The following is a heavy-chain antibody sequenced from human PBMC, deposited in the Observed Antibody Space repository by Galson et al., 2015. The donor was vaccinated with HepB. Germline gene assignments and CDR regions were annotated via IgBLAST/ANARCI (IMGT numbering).Heavy chain of an antibody. CDR3: ARDPLRPYYYGSGDRGWFDP. D-gene: IGHD3-10*01. J-gene: IGHJ5*02. CDR1: GFTFSSYS. CDR2: ISSSSSTI. Sequence: SLRLSCAASGFTFSSYSMNWVRQAPGKGLEWVSYISSSSSTIYYADSVKGRFTISRDNAKNSLYLQMNSLRDEDTAVYYCARDPLRPYYYGSGDRGWFDPWGQGTLVTVSS. V-gene: IGHV3-48*02.